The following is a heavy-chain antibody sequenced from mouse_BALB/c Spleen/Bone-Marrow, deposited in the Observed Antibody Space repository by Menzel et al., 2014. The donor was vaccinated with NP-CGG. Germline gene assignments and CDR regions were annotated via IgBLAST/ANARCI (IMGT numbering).Heavy chain of an antibody. J-gene: IGHJ2*02. Sequence: VMLVESGPGLVAPSQSLSITCTISGFSLTSYGVHWVRQPPGKGLEWLTVIWNDGSTTYNSALKSRLTISKDNSKSQVFLKMNSLQTDDTGMYYCAKHGGGYFDYWDQGTSLTVSS. V-gene: IGHV2-6-1*01. CDR2: IWNDGST. CDR1: GFSLTSYG. CDR3: AKHGGGYFDY.